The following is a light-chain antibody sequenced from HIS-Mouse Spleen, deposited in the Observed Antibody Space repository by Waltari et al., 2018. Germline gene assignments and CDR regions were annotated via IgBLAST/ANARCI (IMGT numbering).Light chain of an antibody. CDR2: DVS. J-gene: IGLJ1*01. CDR1: SSDVGGYNY. V-gene: IGLV2-11*01. Sequence: QSVLTQPRSVSGSPGQSVTIPCTGTSSDVGGYNYVSWYQQHPGKAPKLMIYDVSKRPSGVPDRFSGSKSGNTASLTISGLQAEDEADYYCCSYAGSYRVFGTGTKVTVL. CDR3: CSYAGSYRV.